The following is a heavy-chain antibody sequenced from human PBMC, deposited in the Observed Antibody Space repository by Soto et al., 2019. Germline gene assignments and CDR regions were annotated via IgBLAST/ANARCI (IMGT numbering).Heavy chain of an antibody. CDR1: GYTFTSYY. Sequence: ASVKVSCKASGYTFTSYYMDWVRQAPGQGLEWMGFINPSGGSTRFAQKFQGWVTMTRDTSISTAYMELSRLRSDDTAVYYCARERTTVTSRGKEIDYWGQGTLVTVSS. V-gene: IGHV1-2*04. J-gene: IGHJ4*02. CDR3: ARERTTVTSRGKEIDY. D-gene: IGHD4-17*01. CDR2: INPSGGST.